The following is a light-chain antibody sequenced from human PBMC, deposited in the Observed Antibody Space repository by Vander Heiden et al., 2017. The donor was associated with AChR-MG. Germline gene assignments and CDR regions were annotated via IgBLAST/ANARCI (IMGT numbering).Light chain of an antibody. Sequence: ETVLTQSPGTLSLSPGERATLSCRASQSVVKNFLAWYQQKPGQAPRLLMYGAFSRATGIPDRFSGSGSGTDFTLTISRLEAEDFAVYYCHQDCILPLTFGAGTKVEIK. CDR3: HQDCILPLT. CDR1: QSVVKNF. CDR2: GAF. J-gene: IGKJ4*01. V-gene: IGKV3-20*01.